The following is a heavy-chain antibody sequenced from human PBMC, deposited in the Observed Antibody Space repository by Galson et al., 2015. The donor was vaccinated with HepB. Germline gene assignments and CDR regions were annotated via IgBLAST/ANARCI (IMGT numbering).Heavy chain of an antibody. CDR2: TYYLGTT. CDR1: GDSIRGSSYH. J-gene: IGHJ4*02. D-gene: IGHD2-8*02. CDR3: VRDRTSGGLDF. Sequence: LSLTCTVSGDSIRGSSYHWGWIRQPPGKGLEWIGSTYYLGTTYYNPSLKTRAAISVDTAKNQFFLNLTSLTAADTGIFYCVRDRTSGGLDFWGLGILVTVSS. V-gene: IGHV4-39*01.